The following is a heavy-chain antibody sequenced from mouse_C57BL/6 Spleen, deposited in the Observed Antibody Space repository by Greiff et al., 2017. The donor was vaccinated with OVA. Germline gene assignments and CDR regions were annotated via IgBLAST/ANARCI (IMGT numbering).Heavy chain of an antibody. D-gene: IGHD1-1*01. V-gene: IGHV5-6*02. CDR1: GFTFSSYG. Sequence: EVKLMESGGDLVKPGGSLKLSCAASGFTFSSYGMSWVRQTPDKRLEWVATISSGGSYTYYPDSVKGRFTISSDNAKNTLYLQMSSLKSEDTAMYYCARRPSTVVAHFDYWGQGTTLTVSS. CDR2: ISSGGSYT. J-gene: IGHJ2*01. CDR3: ARRPSTVVAHFDY.